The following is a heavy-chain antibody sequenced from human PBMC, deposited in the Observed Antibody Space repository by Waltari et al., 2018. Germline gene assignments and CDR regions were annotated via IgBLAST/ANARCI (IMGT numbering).Heavy chain of an antibody. Sequence: QVQLVESGGGVVQPGRSLRLSCVASGFTFSSYGIPWVRQAPGKGLEWVAVISYDGITKYYADSVKGRFTISRDNSKNTLYLQMNSLRADDTAVYYCAKELFIVGATPFDYWGQGTLVTVSS. J-gene: IGHJ4*02. V-gene: IGHV3-30*18. CDR1: GFTFSSYG. D-gene: IGHD1-26*01. CDR2: ISYDGITK. CDR3: AKELFIVGATPFDY.